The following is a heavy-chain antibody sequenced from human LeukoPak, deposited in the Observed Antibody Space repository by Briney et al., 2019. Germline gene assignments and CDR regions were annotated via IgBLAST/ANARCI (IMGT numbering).Heavy chain of an antibody. CDR3: ARLTTVTTLRLYYFDY. CDR1: GGSISSYY. D-gene: IGHD4-17*01. CDR2: IYYSGST. J-gene: IGHJ4*02. Sequence: SETLSLTCTVSGGSISSYYWSWIRQPPGKGLEWIGYIYYSGSTNYNPSLKSRVTISVDTSKNQFSLKLSSVTAADTAVYYCARLTTVTTLRLYYFDYWGQGTLVTVSS. V-gene: IGHV4-59*01.